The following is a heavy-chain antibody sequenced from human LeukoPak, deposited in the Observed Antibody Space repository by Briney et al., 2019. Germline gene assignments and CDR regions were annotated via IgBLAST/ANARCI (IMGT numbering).Heavy chain of an antibody. J-gene: IGHJ4*02. CDR1: GGSFSGYY. D-gene: IGHD6-19*01. V-gene: IGHV4-34*01. CDR2: INHSGST. CDR3: ARVRWLVGPLDY. Sequence: SETLSLTCAVYGGSFSGYYWSWIRQPPGKGLEWIGEINHSGSTNYNPSLKSRVTISVDTSKNQFSLKPSSVTAADTAVYYCARVRWLVGPLDYWGQGTLVTVSS.